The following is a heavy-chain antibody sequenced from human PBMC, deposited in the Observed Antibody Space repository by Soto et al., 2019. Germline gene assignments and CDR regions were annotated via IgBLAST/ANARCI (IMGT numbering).Heavy chain of an antibody. D-gene: IGHD2-2*01. CDR1: GYSFTNYW. Sequence: LKISCKGSGYSFTNYWIGWVRQMPGKGLEWMGIIHPGDSDSRYSPSFQGQVTISADKSISTAYLQWGSLKAPDNAIYYCARHQPGYCSSTTCHPPPDYYFGMDVWGQGTTVTVSS. CDR3: ARHQPGYCSSTTCHPPPDYYFGMDV. J-gene: IGHJ6*02. CDR2: IHPGDSDS. V-gene: IGHV5-51*01.